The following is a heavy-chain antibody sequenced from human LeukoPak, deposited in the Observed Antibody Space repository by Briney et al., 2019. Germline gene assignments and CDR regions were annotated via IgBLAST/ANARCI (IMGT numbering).Heavy chain of an antibody. CDR3: ASLSAYDTVDY. V-gene: IGHV3-74*01. Sequence: GGSLRLSCAASGFIFSGQWMHWVRQPPGEGLVWVSRINSDGSSRSYADSVKGRFTISRDNAKNTLYLQMNSLRAEDTALYYRASLSAYDTVDYWGQGTLVTVSS. CDR2: INSDGSSR. J-gene: IGHJ4*02. D-gene: IGHD3-22*01. CDR1: GFIFSGQW.